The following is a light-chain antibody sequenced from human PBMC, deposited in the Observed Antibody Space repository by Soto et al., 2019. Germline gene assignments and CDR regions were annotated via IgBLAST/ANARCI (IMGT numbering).Light chain of an antibody. V-gene: IGLV6-57*01. Sequence: NFMLTQPHSVSESPGKTVTISCTRSSGSIASNYVQWYQQRPGSSPTTVIYEDNQRPSGVPDRFSGSIDSSSNSASLTISGLTTEDEADYYCQSFDSSDQVFGGGTKVTVL. CDR3: QSFDSSDQV. CDR1: SGSIASNY. CDR2: EDN. J-gene: IGLJ3*02.